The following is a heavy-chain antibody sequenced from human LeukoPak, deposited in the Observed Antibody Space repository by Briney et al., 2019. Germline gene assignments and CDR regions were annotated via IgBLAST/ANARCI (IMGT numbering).Heavy chain of an antibody. CDR1: GGSISSYY. Sequence: SETLSLTCTVSGGSISSYYWSWIRQPPGKGLEWIGYIYYSGSTNYNPSLKSRVTISVDTSKNQFSLKLSSVTAADTAVYYCARIAARGQYFDYWGQGTLVTVSS. CDR3: ARIAARGQYFDY. D-gene: IGHD6-6*01. J-gene: IGHJ4*02. CDR2: IYYSGST. V-gene: IGHV4-59*12.